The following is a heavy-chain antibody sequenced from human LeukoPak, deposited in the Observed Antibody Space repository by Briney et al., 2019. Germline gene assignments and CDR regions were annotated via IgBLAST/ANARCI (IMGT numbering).Heavy chain of an antibody. V-gene: IGHV1-24*01. CDR1: VYTPTEVS. CDR3: ARARTIFGVVTQGDY. D-gene: IGHD3-3*01. CDR2: FDPEDGET. Sequence: ASVRVSCKVSVYTPTEVSIRWGREGPGKGLWWRGGFDPEDGETIYAQKFQGRVTMTADTSTDTAYLEPSSLRSEDTAVYYCARARTIFGVVTQGDYWRQGTLVTVSS. J-gene: IGHJ4*02.